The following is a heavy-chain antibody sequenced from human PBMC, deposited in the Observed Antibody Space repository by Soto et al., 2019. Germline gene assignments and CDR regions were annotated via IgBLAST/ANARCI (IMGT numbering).Heavy chain of an antibody. V-gene: IGHV1-8*01. CDR2: MNPNSGNT. J-gene: IGHJ3*02. D-gene: IGHD5-12*01. Sequence: ASVKVSCKASGYTFTSYDINWVRQATGQGLERMGWMNPNSGNTGYAQRFQGRVTMTRNTSISTAYMELSSLRSEDTAVYYCARPKFAVEMATMSLDDAFDIWGQGTMVTVSS. CDR1: GYTFTSYD. CDR3: ARPKFAVEMATMSLDDAFDI.